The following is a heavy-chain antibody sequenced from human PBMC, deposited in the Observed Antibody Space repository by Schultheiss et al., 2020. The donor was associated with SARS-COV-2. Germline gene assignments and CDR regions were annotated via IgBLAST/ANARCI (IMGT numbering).Heavy chain of an antibody. D-gene: IGHD5-12*01. V-gene: IGHV4-61*08. J-gene: IGHJ6*02. Sequence: GSLRLSCTVSGGSISSGGYYWSWIRQPPGKGLEWIGYIYYSGSTNYNPSLKSRVTISVDTSKNQFSLKLSSVTAADTAVYYCARGARYYGMDVWGQGTTVTVSS. CDR3: ARGARYYGMDV. CDR2: IYYSGST. CDR1: GGSISSGGYY.